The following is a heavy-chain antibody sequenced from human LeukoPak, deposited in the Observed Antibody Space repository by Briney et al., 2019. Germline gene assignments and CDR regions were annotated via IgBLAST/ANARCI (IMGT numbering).Heavy chain of an antibody. J-gene: IGHJ4*02. V-gene: IGHV3-74*01. CDR2: INGDGRNV. CDR3: GRGKSPAAVDD. Sequence: GGSLRLSCAASGFTVSGDYMSWVRQAPGKGLVWVSHINGDGRNVNYADSVKGRFTISRDNAKNTLYLQMNSLRVEDTALYYCGRGKSPAAVDDWGQGTLVTVPS. D-gene: IGHD2-2*01. CDR1: GFTVSGDY.